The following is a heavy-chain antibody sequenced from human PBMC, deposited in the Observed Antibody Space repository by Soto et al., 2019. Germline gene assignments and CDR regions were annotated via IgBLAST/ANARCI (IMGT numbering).Heavy chain of an antibody. J-gene: IGHJ4*02. CDR1: GYTFTSYD. CDR3: AREYSSGWSKD. D-gene: IGHD6-19*01. V-gene: IGHV1-8*01. CDR2: MNPNSGNT. Sequence: QVQLVQSGAEVKKPGASVKVSCKASGYTFTSYDINWVRQATGQGLEWMGWMNPNSGNTGYAQTFQCRVTMNLNTSIITAYMELSSLRSEDTAVYDCAREYSSGWSKDWGQGTLVTVYS.